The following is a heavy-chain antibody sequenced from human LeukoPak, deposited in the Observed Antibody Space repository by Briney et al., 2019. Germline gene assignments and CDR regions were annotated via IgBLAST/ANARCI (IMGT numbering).Heavy chain of an antibody. CDR2: INWNGGST. D-gene: IGHD3-10*01. J-gene: IGHJ4*02. Sequence: GGSLRLSCAASGFTFDDYGMSWVRQAPGKGLEWVSGINWNGGSTGYADSVKGRFTISRDNAKNTLYLQMNSLRAEDTAVYYCARDRITMVRGVIGYWGQGTLVTVSS. CDR1: GFTFDDYG. V-gene: IGHV3-20*04. CDR3: ARDRITMVRGVIGY.